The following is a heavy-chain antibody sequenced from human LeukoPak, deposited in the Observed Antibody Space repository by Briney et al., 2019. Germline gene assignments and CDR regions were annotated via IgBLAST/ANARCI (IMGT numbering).Heavy chain of an antibody. V-gene: IGHV1-2*02. CDR3: ARGGQVGATGGNDY. CDR2: INPNSGGT. Sequence: ASVKVSCKASGYTFTSYDINWVRQATGQGLEWMGWINPNSGGTNYAQKFQGRVTMTRDTSISTAYMELSRLRSDDTAVYYCARGGQVGATGGNDYWGQGTLVTVSS. J-gene: IGHJ4*02. CDR1: GYTFTSYD. D-gene: IGHD1-26*01.